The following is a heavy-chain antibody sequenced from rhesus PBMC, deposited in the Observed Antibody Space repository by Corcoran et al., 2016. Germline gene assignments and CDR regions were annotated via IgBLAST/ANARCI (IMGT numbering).Heavy chain of an antibody. V-gene: IGHV4S7*01. J-gene: IGHJ4*01. D-gene: IGHD6-31*01. CDR2: IYGSSGNT. CDR3: ASLYSSGWYYFDY. CDR1: GGPFSSYW. Sequence: QVQLQESGPGLVKPSETLSLTCAVSGGPFSSYWWSWIRQPPGEGLEWIGYIYGSSGNTDYNPAFKGRFTISKDTSKNQCSLRLSSVTAAVTAVYYCASLYSSGWYYFDYWGQGVLVTVSS.